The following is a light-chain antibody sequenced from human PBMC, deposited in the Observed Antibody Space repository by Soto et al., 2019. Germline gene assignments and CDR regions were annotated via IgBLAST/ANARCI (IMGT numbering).Light chain of an antibody. CDR3: GSYSGRYTFV. CDR1: SSDVGAYNY. Sequence: QSALTQSASVSGSPGQSITISCTGTSSDVGAYNYVSWYQQHPGQAPKLMIFEVSNRPSGVSNRFSGSKSGNTASLTISGLQPEDEADYYCGSYSGRYTFVFGTGTKLTVL. CDR2: EVS. V-gene: IGLV2-14*01. J-gene: IGLJ1*01.